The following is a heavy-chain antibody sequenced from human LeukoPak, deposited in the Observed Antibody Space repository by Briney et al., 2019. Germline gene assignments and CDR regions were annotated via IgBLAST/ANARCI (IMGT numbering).Heavy chain of an antibody. J-gene: IGHJ4*02. CDR3: ARTFRQWLVGGIDY. CDR2: INSDGSST. D-gene: IGHD6-19*01. V-gene: IGHV3-74*01. Sequence: GSLRLSCAASGFTFSSHWMHWVRQAPGKGLVWVSRINSDGSSTSYADSVKGRFTISRDNAKNTLYLQMNSLRAEDTAVYYCARTFRQWLVGGIDYWGQGTLVTVSS. CDR1: GFTFSSHW.